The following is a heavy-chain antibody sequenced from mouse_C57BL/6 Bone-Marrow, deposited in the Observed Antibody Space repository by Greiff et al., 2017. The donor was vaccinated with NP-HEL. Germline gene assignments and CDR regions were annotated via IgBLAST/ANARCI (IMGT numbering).Heavy chain of an antibody. CDR3: ARRRDGSSFYWYFDV. Sequence: QVQLQQPGAELVMPGASVKLSCKASGYTFTSYWMHWVKQRPGQGLEWIGEIDPSDSYPNYNQKFKGKSTLTVDKSSSTAYMQLSSLASEDSAVYYCARRRDGSSFYWYFDVWGTGTTVTVSS. CDR2: IDPSDSYP. D-gene: IGHD1-1*01. V-gene: IGHV1-69*01. CDR1: GYTFTSYW. J-gene: IGHJ1*03.